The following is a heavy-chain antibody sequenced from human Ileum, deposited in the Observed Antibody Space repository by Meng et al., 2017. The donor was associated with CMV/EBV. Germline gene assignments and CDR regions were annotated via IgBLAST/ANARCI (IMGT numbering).Heavy chain of an antibody. D-gene: IGHD1-26*01. Sequence: SCKTSGYTFTNDNIIWVRQAPGRGPEWMGWIDTNTGNPTYAQGFTGRFVFSLDTSVNTAYLQISSLKAEDTAVYYCARDGLSGRYFDYWGQGTLVTVSS. CDR3: ARDGLSGRYFDY. V-gene: IGHV7-4-1*02. J-gene: IGHJ4*02. CDR2: IDTNTGNP. CDR1: GYTFTNDN.